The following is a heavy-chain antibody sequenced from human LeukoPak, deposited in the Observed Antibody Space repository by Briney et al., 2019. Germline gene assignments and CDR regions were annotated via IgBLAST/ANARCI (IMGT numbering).Heavy chain of an antibody. J-gene: IGHJ3*02. D-gene: IGHD2-15*01. CDR3: ARDVPYCSAGGCYPDAFDI. CDR1: GFTFTSYD. Sequence: GASVKVSCKASGFTFTSYDITWVRQAPGLGLEWMGWISAYNGNTHHAQKFQGRVTMTTDTPTSTAYMELRSLRSDDTAVYYCARDVPYCSAGGCYPDAFDIWGQGTMVTVSS. V-gene: IGHV1-18*01. CDR2: ISAYNGNT.